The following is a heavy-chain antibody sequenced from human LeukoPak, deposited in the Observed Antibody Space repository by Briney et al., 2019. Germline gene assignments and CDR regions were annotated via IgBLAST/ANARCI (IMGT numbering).Heavy chain of an antibody. V-gene: IGHV3-7*01. D-gene: IGHD3-10*01. CDR1: GLTFCSLR. CDR2: IKQDEREQ. CDR3: ARDYLYSYGSGSYRY. J-gene: IGHJ4*02. Sequence: PGGPLRLLCAPSGLTFCSLRVSWPRQARGKALEWVAYIKQDEREQHHLDSVKGRFTICRDNGKNSLYLQMNSLRAEGTAVYYCARDYLYSYGSGSYRYWGQGTLVTVSS.